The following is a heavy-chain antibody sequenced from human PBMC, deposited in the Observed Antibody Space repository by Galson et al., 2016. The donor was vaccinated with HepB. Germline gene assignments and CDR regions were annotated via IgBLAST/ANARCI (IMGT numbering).Heavy chain of an antibody. CDR3: ARDLSGYDDAFDI. Sequence: TLSLTCTVSGGSISSGGHYWSWIRQHPGKGLEWMGYIYSSGNTYYNPSLMSRISISRDTSKNQFSLKLSSVTAADTAVYYCARDLSGYDDAFDIWGQGTMVTVSS. D-gene: IGHD5-12*01. CDR2: IYSSGNT. J-gene: IGHJ3*02. V-gene: IGHV4-31*03. CDR1: GGSISSGGHY.